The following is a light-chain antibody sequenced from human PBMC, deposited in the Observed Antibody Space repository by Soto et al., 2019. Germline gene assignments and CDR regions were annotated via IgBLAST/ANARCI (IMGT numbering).Light chain of an antibody. J-gene: IGKJ4*01. CDR2: AAF. Sequence: EIVMTQSPATLSVPPGETVTLSCRASQSVSTSVAWYQQKPGQAPRLLIYAAFTRAAAVPARFSGSGSGTEFALTISGLQSEDFAVYHWQQHKDWPLTCGGGTKVEMK. CDR1: QSVSTS. CDR3: QQHKDWPLT. V-gene: IGKV3-15*01.